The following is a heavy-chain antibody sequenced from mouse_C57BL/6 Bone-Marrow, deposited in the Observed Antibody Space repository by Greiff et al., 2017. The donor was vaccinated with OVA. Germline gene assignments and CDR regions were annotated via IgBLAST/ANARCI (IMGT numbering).Heavy chain of an antibody. V-gene: IGHV1-81*01. CDR3: APIYYGNYEFAY. J-gene: IGHJ3*01. CDR1: GYTFTSYG. D-gene: IGHD2-1*01. Sequence: LQESGAELARPGASVKLSCKASGYTFTSYGISWVKQRTGQGLEWIGEIYPRSGNTYYNEKFKGKATLTADKSSSTAYMELRSLTSEDSAVYFCAPIYYGNYEFAYWGQGTLVTVSA. CDR2: IYPRSGNT.